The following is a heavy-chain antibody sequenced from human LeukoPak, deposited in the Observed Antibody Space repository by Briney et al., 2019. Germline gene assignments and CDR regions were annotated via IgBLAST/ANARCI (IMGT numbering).Heavy chain of an antibody. V-gene: IGHV3-30-3*01. D-gene: IGHD1-26*01. J-gene: IGHJ3*02. CDR2: ISYDGSNK. CDR1: GFTFSSYA. Sequence: GGSLRLSCAASGFTFSSYAMHWVRQAPGKGLEWVAVISYDGSNKYYADSVKGRFTISRDNSKNTLYLQMNSLRAEDTAVYYCASGPGGGGSYPNAFDIWGQGTMVTVSS. CDR3: ASGPGGGGSYPNAFDI.